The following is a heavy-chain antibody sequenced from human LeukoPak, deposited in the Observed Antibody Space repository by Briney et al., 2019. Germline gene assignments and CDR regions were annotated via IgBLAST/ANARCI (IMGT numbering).Heavy chain of an antibody. CDR3: ARGSRSRVVVPAAISDDAFDI. CDR2: IKQDGSEK. D-gene: IGHD2-2*02. CDR1: GFTFSSYW. J-gene: IGHJ3*02. Sequence: GGSLRLSCAASGFTFSSYWMSWVRQAPGKGLEWVASIKQDGSEKDYADSVKGRFTISRDNAKNSLYLQMNSLRADDTAVYYCARGSRSRVVVPAAISDDAFDIWGQGTMVTVSS. V-gene: IGHV3-7*01.